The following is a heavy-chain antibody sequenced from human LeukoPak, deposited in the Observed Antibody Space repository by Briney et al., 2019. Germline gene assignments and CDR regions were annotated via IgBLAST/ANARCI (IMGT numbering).Heavy chain of an antibody. V-gene: IGHV1-8*03. Sequence: ASVKVPCKASGYTFTSYDINWVRQATGQGLERMGWMNPNSGNTGYAQKFQGRVTITRNTSISTAYMELSSLRSEDTAVYYCARVPPRYCSSTSCYTADWDWFDPWGQGTLVTVSS. J-gene: IGHJ5*02. CDR1: GYTFTSYD. CDR3: ARVPPRYCSSTSCYTADWDWFDP. CDR2: MNPNSGNT. D-gene: IGHD2-2*02.